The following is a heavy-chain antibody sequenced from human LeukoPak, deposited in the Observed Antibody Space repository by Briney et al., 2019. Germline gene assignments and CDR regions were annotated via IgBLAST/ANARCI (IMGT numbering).Heavy chain of an antibody. D-gene: IGHD3-3*01. CDR3: AKGSSYYDFWSGCDY. CDR2: ISYDGGNK. V-gene: IGHV3-30*18. J-gene: IGHJ4*02. CDR1: GFTFSNYD. Sequence: GGSLRLSCAASGFTFSNYDMHWVRQAPGKGLEWVAAISYDGGNKYYSDSVKGRFTISRDNSKNTLYLQMNSLRAEDTAVYYCAKGSSYYDFWSGCDYWGQGTLVTVSS.